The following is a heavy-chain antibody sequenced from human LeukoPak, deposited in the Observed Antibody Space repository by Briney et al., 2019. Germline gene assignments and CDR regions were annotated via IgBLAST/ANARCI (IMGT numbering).Heavy chain of an antibody. Sequence: PGGSLRLSCAASGFTFSNSWMTWLRQAPGKGLEWVAHIKEDGTDKYYVDSVTGRFTISRDNTINSLYLQMNSLRAEDTAVYYCARGGYYYDTSGYYYFWGQGTLVTVSS. J-gene: IGHJ4*02. CDR1: GFTFSNSW. CDR3: ARGGYYYDTSGYYYF. V-gene: IGHV3-7*02. D-gene: IGHD3-22*01. CDR2: IKEDGTDK.